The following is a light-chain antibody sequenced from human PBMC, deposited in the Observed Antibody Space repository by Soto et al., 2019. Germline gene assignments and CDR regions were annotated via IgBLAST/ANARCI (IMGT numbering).Light chain of an antibody. CDR2: QDS. Sequence: SYELTQPPSVSVSPGQTASITSSGDKLGDKYACWYQQKPGQSPVLVIYQDSKRPSGIPERFSGSNSGNTATLTISGTQAMDEADYYCQAWDSRTGDVVFGGGTMLTVL. CDR1: KLGDKY. J-gene: IGLJ2*01. CDR3: QAWDSRTGDVV. V-gene: IGLV3-1*01.